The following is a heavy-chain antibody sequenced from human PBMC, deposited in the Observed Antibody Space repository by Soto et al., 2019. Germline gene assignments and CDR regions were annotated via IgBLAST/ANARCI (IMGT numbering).Heavy chain of an antibody. J-gene: IGHJ4*02. Sequence: TPALTGTFSHTSTTSSSYYWGCNRQTPGKGREWIGIIYYSGSIYYNPSLKSRVTISVDTSKNQFSLKLSSVTAADTAVYYWARHTPAISISDHWGQGTLVTSPQ. V-gene: IGHV4-39*01. CDR3: ARHTPAISISDH. D-gene: IGHD2-15*01. CDR1: HTSTTSSSYY. CDR2: IYYSGSI.